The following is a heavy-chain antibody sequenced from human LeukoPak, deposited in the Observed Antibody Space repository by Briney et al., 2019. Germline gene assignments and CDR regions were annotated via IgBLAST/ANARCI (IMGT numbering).Heavy chain of an antibody. V-gene: IGHV4-61*05. CDR1: GGSISSSSYY. Sequence: SETLSLTCTVSGGSISSSSYYWGWIRQPPGKGLEWIGRIYTSGSTNYNPSLKSRVTMSVDTSKNQFSLKLSSVTAADTAVYYCARNNVVVPAVGYGMDVWGQGTTVTVSS. J-gene: IGHJ6*02. CDR3: ARNNVVVPAVGYGMDV. D-gene: IGHD2-2*01. CDR2: IYTSGST.